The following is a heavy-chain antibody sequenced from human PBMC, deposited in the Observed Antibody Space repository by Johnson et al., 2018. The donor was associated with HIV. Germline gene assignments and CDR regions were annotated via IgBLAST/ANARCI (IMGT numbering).Heavy chain of an antibody. V-gene: IGHV3-15*01. CDR2: IKSKTDGGTT. Sequence: VQLVESGGGLVKPGGSLRLSCAASGFTFSNAWMSWVRQAPGKGLEWVGRIKSKTDGGTTDYGAPVKGRVTISRDDSKNTLYLQMKSLKTEDTAMYYCARDGTWELHRNAFDIWGQGTMVTVSS. J-gene: IGHJ3*02. D-gene: IGHD1-26*01. CDR1: GFTFSNAW. CDR3: ARDGTWELHRNAFDI.